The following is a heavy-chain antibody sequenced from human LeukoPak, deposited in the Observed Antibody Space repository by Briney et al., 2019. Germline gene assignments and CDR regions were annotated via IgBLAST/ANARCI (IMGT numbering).Heavy chain of an antibody. Sequence: GGSLRLSCAASGFSFRSYSMDWVRQAPGKGLEWVSSITGSSSYISYADSVKGRFTIPRDNAENSLFPQMNSLRPEDTAVYFCARDRLEGGETFDSWGQGTLVTVSS. V-gene: IGHV3-21*03. CDR2: ITGSSSYI. J-gene: IGHJ4*02. D-gene: IGHD1-1*01. CDR1: GFSFRSYS. CDR3: ARDRLEGGETFDS.